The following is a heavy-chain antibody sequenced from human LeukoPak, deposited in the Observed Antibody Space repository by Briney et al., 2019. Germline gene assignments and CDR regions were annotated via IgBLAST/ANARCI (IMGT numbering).Heavy chain of an antibody. CDR1: GYSISSGYY. D-gene: IGHD1-26*01. Sequence: PSETLSLTCAVSGYSISSGYYWGWIRQPPGKGLEWIGSIYYSGSTYYNPSLKSRVTISVDTSKNQFSLKLSSETAADTAVYYCARRYGSGGFYYFDYWGQGTLVTVSS. V-gene: IGHV4-38-2*01. J-gene: IGHJ4*02. CDR3: ARRYGSGGFYYFDY. CDR2: IYYSGST.